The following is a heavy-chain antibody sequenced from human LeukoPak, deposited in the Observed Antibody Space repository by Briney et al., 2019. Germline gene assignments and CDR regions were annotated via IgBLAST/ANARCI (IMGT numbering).Heavy chain of an antibody. V-gene: IGHV4-30-4*01. J-gene: IGHJ2*01. CDR2: IYYSGST. CDR3: ARHPPHTWSQHNWYFDL. CDR1: GGSISSGDYY. D-gene: IGHD1-1*01. Sequence: SQTLSLTCTVSGGSISSGDYYWSWIRQPPGKGLEWIVYIYYSGSTYYNPSLKSRVTISVDTSKNQFSLKLSSVTAADTAVYYCARHPPHTWSQHNWYFDLWGRGTLVTVSS.